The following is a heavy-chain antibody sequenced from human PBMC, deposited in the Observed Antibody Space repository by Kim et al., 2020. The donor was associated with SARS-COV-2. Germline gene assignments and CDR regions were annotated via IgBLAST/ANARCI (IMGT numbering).Heavy chain of an antibody. D-gene: IGHD3-22*01. J-gene: IGHJ6*02. CDR3: ARVPYDDEVDYYYYGMDV. Sequence: SVKVSCKASGGTFSSYTISWVRQAPGQGLEWMGRIIPILGIANYAQKFQGRVTITADKSTSTAYMELSSLRSEDTAVYYCARVPYDDEVDYYYYGMDVWGQGTTVTVSS. CDR2: IIPILGIA. V-gene: IGHV1-69*02. CDR1: GGTFSSYT.